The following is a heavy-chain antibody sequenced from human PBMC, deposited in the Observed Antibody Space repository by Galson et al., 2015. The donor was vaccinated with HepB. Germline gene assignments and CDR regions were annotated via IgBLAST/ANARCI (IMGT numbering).Heavy chain of an antibody. V-gene: IGHV1-69*13. J-gene: IGHJ5*02. CDR3: ARGPDYYDSSGQGWFDP. CDR1: GGTFSSYA. CDR2: IIPIFGTA. Sequence: SVKVSCKASGGTFSSYAISWVRQTPGQGLEWMGGIIPIFGTANYAQKFQGRVTITADESTSTAYMELSSLRSEDTAVYYCARGPDYYDSSGQGWFDPWGQGTLVTVSS. D-gene: IGHD3-22*01.